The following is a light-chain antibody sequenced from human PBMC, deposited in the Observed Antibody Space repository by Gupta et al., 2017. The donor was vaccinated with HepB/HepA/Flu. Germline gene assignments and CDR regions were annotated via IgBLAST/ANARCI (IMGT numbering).Light chain of an antibody. J-gene: IGLJ3*02. CDR3: CSYDGSNILM. Sequence: QSALTQPASVSGSPGQSITISCTGSNSNVGDYDLVSWYQQHPGKAPQLIIHDVIKRTSGVFNHFSGSKSGNTASLTISGLQAEDEADYYCCSYDGSNILMFGGGTKLTVL. CDR1: NSNVGDYDL. V-gene: IGLV2-23*02. CDR2: DVI.